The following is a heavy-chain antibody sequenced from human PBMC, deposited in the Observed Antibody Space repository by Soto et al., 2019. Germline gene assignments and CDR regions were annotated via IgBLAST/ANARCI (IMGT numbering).Heavy chain of an antibody. D-gene: IGHD7-27*01. CDR1: GGSISSNNW. V-gene: IGHV4-4*02. CDR3: ARSRSGDYYYYYGMDV. CDR2: IYHSGST. J-gene: IGHJ6*02. Sequence: SETLSLTCAVSGGSISSNNWWSWVRQPPGKGLEWIGEIYHSGSTNYNPSLKSRVTISVDKSKNQFSLKLSSVTAADTAVYYCARSRSGDYYYYYGMDVWGQGTTIT.